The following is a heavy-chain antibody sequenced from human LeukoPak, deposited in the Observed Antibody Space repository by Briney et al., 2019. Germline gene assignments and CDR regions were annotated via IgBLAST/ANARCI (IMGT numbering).Heavy chain of an antibody. CDR1: GFTFSSYG. CDR3: ARLEEWLLLHPFDY. Sequence: GSLTLSCATSGFTFSSYGMHWVRQAPGKGLEWIGEIYHSGSTNYNPSLKSRVTISVDKSKNQFSLKLSSVTAADTAVYYCARLEEWLLLHPFDYWGQGTLVTVSS. V-gene: IGHV4-4*02. J-gene: IGHJ4*02. CDR2: IYHSGST. D-gene: IGHD3-22*01.